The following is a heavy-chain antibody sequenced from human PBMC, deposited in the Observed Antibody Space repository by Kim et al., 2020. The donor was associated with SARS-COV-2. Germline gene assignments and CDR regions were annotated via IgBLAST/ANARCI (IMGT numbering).Heavy chain of an antibody. D-gene: IGHD6-19*01. V-gene: IGHV3-33*01. J-gene: IGHJ6*02. CDR1: GFTFSSYG. CDR2: IWYDGSNK. Sequence: GGSLRLSCAASGFTFSSYGMHWVRQAPGKGLEWVAVIWYDGSNKYYADSVKGRFTISRDNSKNTLYLQMNSLRAEDTAVYYCARDIAVATSEADVWGHGTTVTVSS. CDR3: ARDIAVATSEADV.